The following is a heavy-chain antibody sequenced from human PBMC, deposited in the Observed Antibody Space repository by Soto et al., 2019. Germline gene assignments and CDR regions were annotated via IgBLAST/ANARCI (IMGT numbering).Heavy chain of an antibody. CDR3: ARDLAWKRGKVGRYYYGMDV. CDR1: GFIFSDYY. Sequence: GGSLRLSCAASGFIFSDYYMSWVRQTPGKGLEWISYISTRSTYTNYADSVKGRFTISRDNTKNSLYLQMDSLRVEDTAVYYCARDLAWKRGKVGRYYYGMDVWGQGTTVTVSS. CDR2: ISTRSTYT. D-gene: IGHD1-1*01. V-gene: IGHV3-11*06. J-gene: IGHJ6*02.